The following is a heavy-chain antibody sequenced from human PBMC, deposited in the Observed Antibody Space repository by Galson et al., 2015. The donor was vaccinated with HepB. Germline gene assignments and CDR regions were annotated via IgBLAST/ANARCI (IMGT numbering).Heavy chain of an antibody. Sequence: SPRLSCAASGFTFSNYAMSWVRQAPGKGLEWVSSIRGSGSRTYYADSVKGRFTISRDNSKNTLYLQMNSLRAEDTAVYYCAKGGDDIRFLEWLLDRNGMDVWGQGTTVTVSS. D-gene: IGHD3-3*01. V-gene: IGHV3-23*01. CDR3: AKGGDDIRFLEWLLDRNGMDV. J-gene: IGHJ6*02. CDR2: IRGSGSRT. CDR1: GFTFSNYA.